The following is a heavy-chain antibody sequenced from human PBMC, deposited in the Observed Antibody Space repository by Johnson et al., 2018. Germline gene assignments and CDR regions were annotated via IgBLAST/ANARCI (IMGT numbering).Heavy chain of an antibody. J-gene: IGHJ5*02. V-gene: IGHV3-74*01. Sequence: VQLQESGGGLVHPGGSLTLSCAASGFAFSSYFMHWVRQAPGEGLVWVSRIDPRGTATYYADSVKGRFTFSRDNARIPLSLQMHSLRAGDTAVYYCVRGIGVVGTTTPCDLWGQGTLVTVSS. CDR2: IDPRGTAT. CDR1: GFAFSSYF. D-gene: IGHD1-26*01. CDR3: VRGIGVVGTTTPCDL.